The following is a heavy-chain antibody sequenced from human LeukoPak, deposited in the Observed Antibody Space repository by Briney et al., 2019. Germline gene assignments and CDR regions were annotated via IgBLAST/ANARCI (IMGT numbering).Heavy chain of an antibody. V-gene: IGHV4-59*08. D-gene: IGHD2-21*02. CDR1: GGSISSYY. J-gene: IGHJ3*02. CDR3: ARYCGGDCYPRPDAFDI. Sequence: PSETLSLTCTVSGGSISSYYWSSIRQPPGKGLEWIGYIYYSGSTNYNPSLKSRVTISVDTSKNQFSLKLSSVTAADTAVYYDARYCGGDCYPRPDAFDIWGQGTMVTVSS. CDR2: IYYSGST.